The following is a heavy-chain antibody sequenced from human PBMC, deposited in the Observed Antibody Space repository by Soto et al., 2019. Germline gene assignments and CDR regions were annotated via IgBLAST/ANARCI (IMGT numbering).Heavy chain of an antibody. D-gene: IGHD3-3*01. CDR2: IRSKGNNYAT. CDR1: GFTFSGSA. Sequence: GGSLRLSCAASGFTFSGSALHWVRQASGKGLEWVGRIRSKGNNYATAYGASLKGRFTISRDDSKNTAYLQMNSLNTEDTAVYYCSRQASDFWSGKPQYYMDVWGKGTTVTVSS. CDR3: SRQASDFWSGKPQYYMDV. V-gene: IGHV3-73*01. J-gene: IGHJ6*03.